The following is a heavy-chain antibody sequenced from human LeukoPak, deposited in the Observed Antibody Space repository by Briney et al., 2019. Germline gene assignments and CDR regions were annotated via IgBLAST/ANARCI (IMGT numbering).Heavy chain of an antibody. CDR1: GFTFSSYA. CDR2: INGYGSST. D-gene: IGHD5-18*01. CDR3: ARDAPGNTALDY. V-gene: IGHV3-23*01. J-gene: IGHJ4*02. Sequence: PGGSLRLSCAASGFTFSSYAMSWVRQAPGKGLEWVSRINGYGSSTDFADSVKGRFTISRDNAKNTLYLQMNSLRAEDTAVYYCARDAPGNTALDYWGQGTLVTVSS.